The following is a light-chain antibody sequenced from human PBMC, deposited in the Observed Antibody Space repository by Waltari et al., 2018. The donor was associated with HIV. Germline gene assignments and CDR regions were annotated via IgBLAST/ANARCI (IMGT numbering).Light chain of an antibody. CDR2: RNN. CDR3: AAWGDSLTSFV. CDR1: SSNIERNY. J-gene: IGLJ1*01. Sequence: SVMTQPPSASETPRQRVTVSCSGSSSNIERNYVYWYHHLPGPAPKLLIYRNNQRPSGVPDRFSGSKSGTSASLAISGLRSEDEADYYCAAWGDSLTSFVFGTGTKVSVL. V-gene: IGLV1-47*01.